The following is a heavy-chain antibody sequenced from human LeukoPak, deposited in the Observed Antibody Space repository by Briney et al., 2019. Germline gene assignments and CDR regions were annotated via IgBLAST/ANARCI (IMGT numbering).Heavy chain of an antibody. Sequence: GGSLRRSCAASGFTFSSYGMHWVRQAPGKGLEWVAVIWYDGSNKYYADSVKGRFTISRDNSKNTLYLQMNSLRAEDTAVYYCARDSGIQLWLDYWGQGTLVTVSS. J-gene: IGHJ4*02. V-gene: IGHV3-33*01. CDR2: IWYDGSNK. CDR3: ARDSGIQLWLDY. CDR1: GFTFSSYG. D-gene: IGHD5-18*01.